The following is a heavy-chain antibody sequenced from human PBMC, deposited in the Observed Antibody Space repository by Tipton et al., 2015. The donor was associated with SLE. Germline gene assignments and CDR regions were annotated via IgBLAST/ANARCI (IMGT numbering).Heavy chain of an antibody. V-gene: IGHV4-39*07. CDR1: GGSISSSSYS. D-gene: IGHD4-23*01. J-gene: IGHJ4*02. CDR2: LYYSGDI. Sequence: TLSLTCTVSGGSISSSSYSWGWIRQPPGRGLEWIGSLYYSGDIYYSPSLKSRVTISLDTSKIQFSLRLNSVTAADTAVYYCARDPGNGRSDYWGQGTLVAVSS. CDR3: ARDPGNGRSDY.